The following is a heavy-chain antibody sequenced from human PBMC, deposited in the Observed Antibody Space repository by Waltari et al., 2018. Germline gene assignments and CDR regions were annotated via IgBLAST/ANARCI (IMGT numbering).Heavy chain of an antibody. D-gene: IGHD4-17*01. CDR3: AKELGAYGDSDAFDI. J-gene: IGHJ3*02. V-gene: IGHV3-23*03. CDR2: IYSGGST. Sequence: EVQLLESGGGLVQPGGSLRLSCAASGFTFSSYAMSWVRPAPGKGLEWVSVIYSGGSTYYADSVKGRFTISRDNSKNTLYLQMNSLRAEDTAVYYCAKELGAYGDSDAFDIWGQGTMVTVSS. CDR1: GFTFSSYA.